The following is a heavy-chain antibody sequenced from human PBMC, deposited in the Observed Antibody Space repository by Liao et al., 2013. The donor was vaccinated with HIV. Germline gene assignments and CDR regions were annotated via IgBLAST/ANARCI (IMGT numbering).Heavy chain of an antibody. D-gene: IGHD6-19*01. CDR1: GDSINNNY. V-gene: IGHV4-4*07. Sequence: QVQLQESGPGLVQPWETLSLTCNVSGDSINNNYWSWIRQSPGKGLVWIGRVHKSGSSNFNPSFKSRATMSVDPSKGQFSLTLDSLTAADTAVYFCAGAKGIAVAGREGYYYYYMDVWGKGTTVTVSS. CDR2: VHKSGSS. CDR3: AGAKGIAVAGREGYYYYYMDV. J-gene: IGHJ6*03.